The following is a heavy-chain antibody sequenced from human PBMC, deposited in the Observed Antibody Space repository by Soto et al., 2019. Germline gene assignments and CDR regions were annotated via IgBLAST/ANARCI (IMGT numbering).Heavy chain of an antibody. CDR1: GGTFSSYA. D-gene: IGHD3-9*01. J-gene: IGHJ6*02. CDR2: IIPIFGTA. Sequence: SVKVSCKASGGTFSSYAISWVRQAPGQGLEWMGGIIPIFGTANYAQKFQGRVTITADKSTSTAYMELSSLRSEDTAVYYCARDLMYYDILTGYHRVNYGMDVWGQGTTVTVS. CDR3: ARDLMYYDILTGYHRVNYGMDV. V-gene: IGHV1-69*06.